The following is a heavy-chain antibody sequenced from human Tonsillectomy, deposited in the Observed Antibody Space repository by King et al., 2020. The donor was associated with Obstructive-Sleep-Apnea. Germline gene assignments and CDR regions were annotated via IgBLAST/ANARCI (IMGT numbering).Heavy chain of an antibody. CDR3: ASHMVRGVIVYYYYGMDV. J-gene: IGHJ6*02. CDR2: IIPIFGTA. V-gene: IGHV1-69*01. D-gene: IGHD3-10*01. CDR1: GGTFSSYA. Sequence: VQLVQSGAEVKKPGSSVKVSCKASGGTFSSYAISWVRQAPGQGLEWMGGIIPIFGTANYAQKFQGRVRITADESTSTAYMELSSLRSEDTAVYYCASHMVRGVIVYYYYGMDVWGQGTTVTVSS.